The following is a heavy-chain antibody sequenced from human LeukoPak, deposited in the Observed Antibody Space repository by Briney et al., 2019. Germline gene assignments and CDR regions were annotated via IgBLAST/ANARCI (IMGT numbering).Heavy chain of an antibody. Sequence: GSSVKVSYQASGGTFSSYAISWVRQAPGQGLEWMGRIIPIFGTANYAQKFQGRVTITADKSTSTAYMELSSLRSEDTAVYYCARVLYDSSGYKAPAEYFQHWGQGTLVTVPS. V-gene: IGHV1-69*06. CDR2: IIPIFGTA. D-gene: IGHD3-22*01. CDR3: ARVLYDSSGYKAPAEYFQH. J-gene: IGHJ1*01. CDR1: GGTFSSYA.